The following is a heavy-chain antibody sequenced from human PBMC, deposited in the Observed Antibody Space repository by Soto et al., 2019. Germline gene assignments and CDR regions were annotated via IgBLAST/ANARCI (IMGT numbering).Heavy chain of an antibody. D-gene: IGHD2-21*02. CDR2: IYHSGST. V-gene: IGHV4-38-2*01. J-gene: IGHJ2*01. CDR3: ARYCGGDCYPPPYWYFDL. Sequence: SETLSLTCAVSGYSISSGYYWGWIRQPPGKGLEWIGSIYHSGSTYYNPSLKSRVTISVDTSKNQFSLKLSSVTAADTAVYYCARYCGGDCYPPPYWYFDLWGRGT. CDR1: GYSISSGYY.